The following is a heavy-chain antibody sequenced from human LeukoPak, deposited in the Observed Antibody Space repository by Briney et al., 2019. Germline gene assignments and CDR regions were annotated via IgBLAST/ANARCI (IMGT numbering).Heavy chain of an antibody. CDR2: ISGSGGST. D-gene: IGHD6-25*01. J-gene: IGHJ4*02. CDR3: APISGGVWPDY. V-gene: IGHV3-23*01. CDR1: GFTFSDYY. Sequence: GGSLRLSCAASGFTFSDYYMSWVRQAPGKGLEWVSAISGSGGSTYYADSVKGRFTISRDNSKNTLYLQMNSLRAEDTAVYYCAPISGGVWPDYWGQGTLVTVSS.